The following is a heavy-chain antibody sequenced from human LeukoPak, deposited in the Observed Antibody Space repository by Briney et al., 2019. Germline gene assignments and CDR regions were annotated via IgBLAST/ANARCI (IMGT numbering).Heavy chain of an antibody. CDR2: IRAYSGNT. J-gene: IGHJ6*02. Sequence: ATLKVSSKASRDTFTRYALSCVRQAPGHGLEWMGWIRAYSGNTNYAQKLQGRVTVTRGISTSTAYMELRSLRSDDTAVYYCAGVWPCWGGGSYDGMDVWGRGPAVTVSS. D-gene: IGHD3-16*01. CDR1: RDTFTRYA. CDR3: AGVWPCWGGGSYDGMDV. V-gene: IGHV1-18*01.